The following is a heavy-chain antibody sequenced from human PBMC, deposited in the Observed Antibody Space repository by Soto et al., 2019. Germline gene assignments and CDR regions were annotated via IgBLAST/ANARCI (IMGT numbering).Heavy chain of an antibody. D-gene: IGHD5-18*01. CDR1: GHTFTGAW. CDR3: WDTLVTGADFDV. J-gene: IGHJ3*01. Sequence: EVQLVESGGGLVKPGGSLRLSCEAFGHTFTGAWMNWVRLHQGKGLEWAGRIRNNAAGGTANYAAPVKGRFTISRVDSKNMVFLQMDCLKTEDTAFYYCWDTLVTGADFDVWGRVTIVTVSS. V-gene: IGHV3-15*06. CDR2: IRNNAAGGTA.